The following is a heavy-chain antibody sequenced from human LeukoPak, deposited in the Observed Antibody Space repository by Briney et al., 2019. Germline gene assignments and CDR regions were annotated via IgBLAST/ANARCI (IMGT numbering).Heavy chain of an antibody. CDR1: GYSISSGYY. CDR2: IYHSGST. CDR3: ARVGPIFGPSVNAFDI. J-gene: IGHJ3*02. Sequence: SETLSLTCTVSGYSISSGYYWGGIRQPPGKGLEWIGSIYHSGSTYYNPSLKSRVTISVDTSKNPFSLKLSSVTAADTAVYYCARVGPIFGPSVNAFDIWGQGTMVTVSS. D-gene: IGHD3-3*01. V-gene: IGHV4-38-2*02.